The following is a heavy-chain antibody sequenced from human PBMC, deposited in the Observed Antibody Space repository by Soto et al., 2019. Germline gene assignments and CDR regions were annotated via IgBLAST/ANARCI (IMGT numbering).Heavy chain of an antibody. CDR2: IWYDGSNK. V-gene: IGHV3-33*01. CDR1: GFTFSSYG. Sequence: QVQLVESGGGVVQPGRSLRLSCAASGFTFSSYGMHWVRQAPGKGLEWVAVIWYDGSNKYYADSVKGRFTISRDNSKNTVYLQMNRLRAEDTAVYYCARDPDYDSSCYYSGFDYWGQGTLVSVSS. J-gene: IGHJ4*02. D-gene: IGHD3-22*01. CDR3: ARDPDYDSSCYYSGFDY.